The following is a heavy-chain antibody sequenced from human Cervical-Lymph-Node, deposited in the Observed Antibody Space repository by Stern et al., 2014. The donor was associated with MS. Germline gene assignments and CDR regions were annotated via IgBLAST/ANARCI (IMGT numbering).Heavy chain of an antibody. CDR1: GGTLSSDA. CDR2: IIPILGTE. Sequence: QVQLVQSGAEVKKPGSSVKVSCKASGGTLSSDAISWVRQAPGQGLEWMGGIIPILGTENYAQKFQGRVTITADKSTGTAYMELNSLRSEDTAVYYCARGTGTIGYYYYYGMDVWGQGTTVTVSS. D-gene: IGHD1-7*01. V-gene: IGHV1-69*06. CDR3: ARGTGTIGYYYYYGMDV. J-gene: IGHJ6*02.